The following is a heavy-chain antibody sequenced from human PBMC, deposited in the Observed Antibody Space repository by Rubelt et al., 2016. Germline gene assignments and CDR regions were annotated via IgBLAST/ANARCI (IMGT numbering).Heavy chain of an antibody. CDR3: ARSSSANDY. Sequence: ELQLVESGGGLVQPGGSLRLSCAASGFTFSSYSMNWVRQAPGKGLEWVSYLSSSSSTIYYADSVKGRFTISRDNAKNSLYLQMNGLRAEETAVYYCARSSSANDYWGQGTLVTVSS. CDR1: GFTFSSYS. J-gene: IGHJ4*02. D-gene: IGHD6-13*01. CDR2: LSSSSSTI. V-gene: IGHV3-48*04.